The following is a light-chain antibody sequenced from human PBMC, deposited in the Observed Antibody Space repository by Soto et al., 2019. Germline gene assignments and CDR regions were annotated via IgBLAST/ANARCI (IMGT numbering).Light chain of an antibody. J-gene: IGLJ3*02. V-gene: IGLV4-69*01. CDR3: QTWGTGIEV. CDR1: SGHSSYT. Sequence: QSVLTQSPSASASLGASVKLTCTLSSGHSSYTIAWHQQQPEKGPRYLMTLNSDDSHSKGYGIPDRFSGSSSRAERYLSISSIESEDEADYYCQTWGTGIEVFGGGTKLTVL. CDR2: LNSDDSH.